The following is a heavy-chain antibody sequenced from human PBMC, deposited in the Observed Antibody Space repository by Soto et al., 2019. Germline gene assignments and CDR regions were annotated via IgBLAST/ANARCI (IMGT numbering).Heavy chain of an antibody. Sequence: PGGSLRLSCAASGFTVSSNYMSWVRRAPGKGLEWVSVIYSGGSTYYADSVKGRFTISRDNSKNTLYLQMNSLRAEDTAVYYCARTYYDFWSGYPMDVWGQGTTVTV. J-gene: IGHJ6*02. CDR2: IYSGGST. CDR3: ARTYYDFWSGYPMDV. CDR1: GFTVSSNY. D-gene: IGHD3-3*01. V-gene: IGHV3-53*01.